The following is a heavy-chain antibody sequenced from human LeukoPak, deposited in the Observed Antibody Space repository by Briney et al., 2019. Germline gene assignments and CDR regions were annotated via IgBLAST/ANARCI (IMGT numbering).Heavy chain of an antibody. J-gene: IGHJ5*02. Sequence: PSQTLSLTCTVSGDSISNGDYYWSWIRQHPEKGLECIGHIYYSGATYYNPSLKSRLTISVDTPKSQFSLKLSSVTAADTAVYYCASSSTLTPWGQGTLVTVSS. CDR1: GDSISNGDYY. V-gene: IGHV4-31*03. D-gene: IGHD2/OR15-2a*01. CDR3: ASSSTLTP. CDR2: IYYSGAT.